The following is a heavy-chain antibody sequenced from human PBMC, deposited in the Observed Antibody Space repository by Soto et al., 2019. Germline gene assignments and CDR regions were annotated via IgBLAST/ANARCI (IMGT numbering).Heavy chain of an antibody. Sequence: SETLSLTCTVSGGSISSYYWNWIRQPPGKGLEWIGYIYHSGSTNYNPSLESRVTISIDTSKNQFSLNLRSVTAADMAVYYCAREIQARYYYFFMDVWGKGTPVTVSS. V-gene: IGHV4-59*01. J-gene: IGHJ6*03. CDR2: IYHSGST. CDR3: AREIQARYYYFFMDV. D-gene: IGHD5-18*01. CDR1: GGSISSYY.